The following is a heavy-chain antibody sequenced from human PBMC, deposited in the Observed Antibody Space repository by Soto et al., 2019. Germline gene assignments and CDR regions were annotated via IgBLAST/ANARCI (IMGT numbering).Heavy chain of an antibody. J-gene: IGHJ5*02. D-gene: IGHD3-9*01. CDR2: IYYTGST. CDR3: ARDVDKVNWFDP. CDR1: GGSISSYY. V-gene: IGHV4-59*01. Sequence: SETLSLTCTVSGGSISSYYWSWIRQPPGKGLEWIGYIYYTGSTNYNPSLKSRVTMSVDTSKNQFSLKLSSVTAADTAVYYCARDVDKVNWFDPWGQGTLVTVSS.